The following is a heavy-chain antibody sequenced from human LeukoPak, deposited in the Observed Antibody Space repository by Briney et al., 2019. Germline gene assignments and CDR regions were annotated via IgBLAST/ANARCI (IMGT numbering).Heavy chain of an antibody. V-gene: IGHV3-66*04. CDR3: AKRRGLELTYYYYMDV. D-gene: IGHD1-7*01. Sequence: GGSLRLSCAASGFTVSSNYMSWVRQTPGKGLEWVSVIYSGGSTYYADSVKGRFTISRDNSKNTLYPQMNSLRAEDTAVYYCAKRRGLELTYYYYMDVWGKGTTVTVSS. CDR2: IYSGGST. CDR1: GFTVSSNY. J-gene: IGHJ6*03.